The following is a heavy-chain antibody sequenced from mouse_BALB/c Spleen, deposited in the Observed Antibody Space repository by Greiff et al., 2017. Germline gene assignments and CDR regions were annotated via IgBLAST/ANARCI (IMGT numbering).Heavy chain of an antibody. D-gene: IGHD2-4*01. CDR1: GFNIKDTY. CDR2: IYPGDGST. J-gene: IGHJ4*01. CDR3: ARDDYDYAMDY. V-gene: IGHV1S56*01. Sequence: VQLQESGAELVKPGASVKLSCTASGFNIKDTYIHWVKQRPGQGLEWIGWIYPGDGSTKYNEKFKGKTTLTADKSSSTAYMLLSSLTSEDSAIYFCARDDYDYAMDYWGQGTSVTVSS.